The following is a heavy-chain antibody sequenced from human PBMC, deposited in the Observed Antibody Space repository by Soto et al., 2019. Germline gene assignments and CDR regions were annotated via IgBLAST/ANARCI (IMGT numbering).Heavy chain of an antibody. Sequence: ASVKVSCKVSGYTITELSMHWVRQAPGKGLEWMGGFDPEDGETIYAQKFQGRVTMTEDTSTDTAYMELSSLRSEDTAVYYCATLNKDKYCSGGSCYSEASYYYYMDVWGKGTTVTVSS. J-gene: IGHJ6*03. CDR2: FDPEDGET. CDR3: ATLNKDKYCSGGSCYSEASYYYYMDV. V-gene: IGHV1-24*01. D-gene: IGHD2-15*01. CDR1: GYTITELS.